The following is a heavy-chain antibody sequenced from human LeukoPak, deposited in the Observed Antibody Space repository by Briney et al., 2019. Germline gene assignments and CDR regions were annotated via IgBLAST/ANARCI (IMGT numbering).Heavy chain of an antibody. CDR2: MNPNSGNT. CDR3: ARRYYCGSGSSPPNTKYNWFDP. CDR1: GYTFTSYD. D-gene: IGHD3-10*01. V-gene: IGHV1-8*01. Sequence: ASVKVSCKSSGYTFTSYDINWVRQATGQGLEWMGWMNPNSGNTGYAQEFQGRVTMTRNTSISTAYMELSSLRSEDTAVYYCARRYYCGSGSSPPNTKYNWFDPWGQGTLVTVSS. J-gene: IGHJ5*02.